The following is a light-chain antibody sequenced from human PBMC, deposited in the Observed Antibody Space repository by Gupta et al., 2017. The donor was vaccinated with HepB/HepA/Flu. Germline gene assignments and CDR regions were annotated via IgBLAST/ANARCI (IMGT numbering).Light chain of an antibody. Sequence: QSVLTQPPSVSAALGQKVTISCSGSRSNIGNNYVSWYQQLPGPAPKLLIYEDNKRPSGIPDRFSGSKSGTSATLGITVLQTGDEADYYCGTWDSSRSAAVFGGGTELTVL. CDR3: GTWDSSRSAAV. J-gene: IGLJ2*01. V-gene: IGLV1-51*02. CDR2: EDN. CDR1: RSNIGNNY.